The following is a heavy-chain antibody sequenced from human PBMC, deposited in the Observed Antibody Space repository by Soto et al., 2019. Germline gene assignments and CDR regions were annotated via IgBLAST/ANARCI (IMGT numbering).Heavy chain of an antibody. D-gene: IGHD2-15*01. CDR1: GYTFTGYY. J-gene: IGHJ6*03. V-gene: IGHV1-2*04. CDR3: ARDRAYCSGGSCQHHNYYYYMDV. CDR2: INPNSGGT. Sequence: ASVKVSCKASGYTFTGYYMHWVRQAPGQGLEWMGWINPNSGGTNYAQKFQGWVTMTRDTSISTAYMELSRLRSDDTAVYYCARDRAYCSGGSCQHHNYYYYMDVWGKGTTVTVSS.